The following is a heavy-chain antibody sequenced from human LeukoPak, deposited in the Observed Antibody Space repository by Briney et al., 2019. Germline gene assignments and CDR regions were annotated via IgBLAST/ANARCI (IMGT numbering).Heavy chain of an antibody. V-gene: IGHV3-23*01. D-gene: IGHD3-22*01. J-gene: IGHJ5*02. Sequence: GGTLRLSCAASGFTFSSYGMSWVRQAPGKGLEWVSAISGSGGSTHYADSVKGRFTISRDNSKNTLYLQMNSLRAEDTAVYYCARGPQYDSSGYYFSWFDPWGQGTLVTVSS. CDR3: ARGPQYDSSGYYFSWFDP. CDR2: ISGSGGST. CDR1: GFTFSSYG.